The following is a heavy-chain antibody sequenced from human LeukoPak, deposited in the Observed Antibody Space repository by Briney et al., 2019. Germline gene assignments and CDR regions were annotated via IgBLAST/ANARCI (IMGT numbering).Heavy chain of an antibody. D-gene: IGHD6-19*01. Sequence: GGSLRLSCAASGFTVSTNYMSWVRQAPGKGLEWVAVISYDGSNKYYADSVKGRFTISRDNAKNSLYLQMNSLRAEDTAVYYCAREESSGWGGYWGQGTLVTVSS. V-gene: IGHV3-30*03. CDR2: ISYDGSNK. J-gene: IGHJ4*02. CDR3: AREESSGWGGY. CDR1: GFTVSTNY.